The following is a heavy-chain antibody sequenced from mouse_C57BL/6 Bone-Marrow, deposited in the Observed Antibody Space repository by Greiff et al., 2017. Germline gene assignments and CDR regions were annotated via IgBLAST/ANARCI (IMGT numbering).Heavy chain of an antibody. CDR1: GFTFSSYT. Sequence: EVKLMESGGGLVKPGGSLKLSCAASGFTFSSYTMSWVRQTPEKRLEWVATISGGGGNTYYPDSVKGRFPISRDNAKNTLYLQMSSLRSEDTALYYCARQPLYYAMDYWGQGTSVTVSS. V-gene: IGHV5-9*01. J-gene: IGHJ4*01. CDR3: ARQPLYYAMDY. CDR2: ISGGGGNT.